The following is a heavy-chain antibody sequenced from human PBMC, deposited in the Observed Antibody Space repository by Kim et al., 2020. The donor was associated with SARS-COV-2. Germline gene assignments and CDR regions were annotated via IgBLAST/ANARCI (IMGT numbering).Heavy chain of an antibody. J-gene: IGHJ6*02. D-gene: IGHD6-13*01. V-gene: IGHV4-31*03. CDR3: ARVKRSSWYWDGMDV. Sequence: SETLSLTCTVSGGSISSGGYYWSWIRQHPGKGLEWIGYIYYSGSTYYNPSLKSRVTISVDTSKNQFSLKLSSVTAADTAVYYCARVKRSSWYWDGMDVWGQGTTVTVSS. CDR1: GGSISSGGYY. CDR2: IYYSGST.